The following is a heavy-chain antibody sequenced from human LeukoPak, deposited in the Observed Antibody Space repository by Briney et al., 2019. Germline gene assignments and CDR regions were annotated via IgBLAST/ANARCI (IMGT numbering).Heavy chain of an antibody. CDR2: INHSGST. Sequence: SETLSLTCAVYGGSFSGYYWSWIRQPPGKGLEWIGEINHSGSTNYNPSLKSRVIISVDTSKNQFSLKLSSVTAADTAVYYCARGRGYDFWSGYYTSYYFDYWGQGTLVTVSS. V-gene: IGHV4-34*01. CDR3: ARGRGYDFWSGYYTSYYFDY. J-gene: IGHJ4*02. D-gene: IGHD3-3*01. CDR1: GGSFSGYY.